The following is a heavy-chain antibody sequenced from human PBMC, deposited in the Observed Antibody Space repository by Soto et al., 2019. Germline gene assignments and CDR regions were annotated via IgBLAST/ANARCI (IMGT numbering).Heavy chain of an antibody. J-gene: IGHJ3*02. D-gene: IGHD3-10*01. CDR2: INPNSGGT. Sequence: ASVKVSCKASGYTFTGYYMHWVRQAPGQGLEWMGWINPNSGGTNYAQKFQGWVTMTRDTSISTAYMELSRLRSDDTAVYYCARAWGLWFGELLHDAFDSWGQGTMVT. CDR1: GYTFTGYY. CDR3: ARAWGLWFGELLHDAFDS. V-gene: IGHV1-2*04.